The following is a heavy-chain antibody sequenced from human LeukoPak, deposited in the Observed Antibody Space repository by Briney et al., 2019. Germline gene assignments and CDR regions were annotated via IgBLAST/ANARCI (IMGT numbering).Heavy chain of an antibody. Sequence: GGSLRLSCAAAGFTFSSYSMNWVRQAPGEGLEWVSSISSSSSYIYYADSVKGRFTISRDNAKNSLYLHMNSLRAEDTAVYYCARGISMTHPPGYGGQGTLVTVSS. CDR3: ARGISMTHPPGY. CDR2: ISSSSSYI. J-gene: IGHJ4*02. CDR1: GFTFSSYS. D-gene: IGHD2-21*01. V-gene: IGHV3-21*01.